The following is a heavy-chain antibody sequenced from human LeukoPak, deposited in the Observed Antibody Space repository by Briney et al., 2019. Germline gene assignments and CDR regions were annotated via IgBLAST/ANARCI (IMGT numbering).Heavy chain of an antibody. J-gene: IGHJ4*02. D-gene: IGHD4-17*01. CDR3: ARGALDYGDYFDY. CDR2: ISSSSSYI. CDR1: GFTFSSYS. V-gene: IGHV3-21*04. Sequence: GGSLRLSCAASGFTFSSYSMNWVRQAPGKGLEWVSSISSSSSYIYYADSVKGRFTISRDNAKNSLYLQMNSLRAEDTAVYYCARGALDYGDYFDYWGQGTLVTVSS.